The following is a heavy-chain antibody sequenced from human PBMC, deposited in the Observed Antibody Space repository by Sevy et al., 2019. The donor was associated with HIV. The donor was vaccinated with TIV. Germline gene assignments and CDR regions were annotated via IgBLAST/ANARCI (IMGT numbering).Heavy chain of an antibody. CDR3: ARSVAPHSGSYTSMCYYGMDV. J-gene: IGHJ6*02. CDR1: GYTFTGYY. Sequence: ASVKVSCKASGYTFTGYYMHWVRQAPGQGLEWMGWINPNSGGTNYAQKFQGRVTMTRDTSISTAYMELSRLRSDDTAVYYCARSVAPHSGSYTSMCYYGMDVWGQGTTVTVSS. CDR2: INPNSGGT. D-gene: IGHD1-26*01. V-gene: IGHV1-2*02.